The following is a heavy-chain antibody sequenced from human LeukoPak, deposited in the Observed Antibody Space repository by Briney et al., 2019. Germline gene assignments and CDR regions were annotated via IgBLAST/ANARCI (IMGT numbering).Heavy chain of an antibody. D-gene: IGHD1-26*01. V-gene: IGHV3-53*01. Sequence: PGGSLRLSCAASGFTFSSYSMNCVRQAPGKGLEWVSVIYSGGRTYYPDSVKGRFTISRDNSKNTPYLQMNSLRAEDTAVYYCARGRELLADYCGQGTLVTVSS. CDR1: GFTFSSYS. CDR3: ARGRELLADY. CDR2: IYSGGRT. J-gene: IGHJ4*02.